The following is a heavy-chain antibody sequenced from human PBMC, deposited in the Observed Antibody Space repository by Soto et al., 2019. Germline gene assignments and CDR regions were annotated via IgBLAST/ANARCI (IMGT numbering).Heavy chain of an antibody. CDR1: GGSISNYY. CDR2: IYTSGNT. Sequence: SETLSLTCTVSGGSISNYYWSWIRQPAGKGLEWIGRIYTSGNTNYNPSLKGRVTMSVDMSKNQFSLKLSSVAAADTAVYYCARDENGDNGRAFDPWGQGTLVTVSS. D-gene: IGHD4-17*01. J-gene: IGHJ5*02. CDR3: ARDENGDNGRAFDP. V-gene: IGHV4-4*07.